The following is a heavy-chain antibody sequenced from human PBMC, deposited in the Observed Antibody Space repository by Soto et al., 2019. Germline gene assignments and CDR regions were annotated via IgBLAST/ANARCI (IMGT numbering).Heavy chain of an antibody. CDR1: AFTLSSYR. V-gene: IGHV3-30*18. J-gene: IGHJ6*02. CDR3: VKERYGQLWLEDYGMDV. CDR2: ISYDASDK. Sequence: QVQLVESGGGVVQPGRSLRLSCAASAFTLSSYRIHWVRQAPGKGLDWVAVISYDASDKYYADSVKGRFTISRDNSKNTLYLQMNSLRAEDTAVYYCVKERYGQLWLEDYGMDVWGQGTTVTVSS. D-gene: IGHD5-18*01.